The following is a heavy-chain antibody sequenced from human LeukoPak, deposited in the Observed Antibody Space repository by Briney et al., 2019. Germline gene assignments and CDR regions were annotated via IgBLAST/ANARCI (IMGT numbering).Heavy chain of an antibody. V-gene: IGHV3-49*04. CDR1: GFTFGDYA. D-gene: IGHD3-9*01. CDR3: TRDLSVLRYFDWRNWFDP. J-gene: IGHJ5*02. Sequence: GGSLRLSCTASGFTFGDYAMSWVRQAPGKGLEWVGFIRSKAYGGTTEYAASVKGRSTISRDDSKSIAYLQMNSLKTEDTAVYYCTRDLSVLRYFDWRNWFDPWGQGTLVTVSS. CDR2: IRSKAYGGTT.